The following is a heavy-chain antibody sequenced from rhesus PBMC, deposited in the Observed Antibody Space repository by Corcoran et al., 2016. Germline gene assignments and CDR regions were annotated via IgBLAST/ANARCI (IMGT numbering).Heavy chain of an antibody. D-gene: IGHD4-4*01. J-gene: IGHJ4*01. Sequence: QVQLQESGPGLVKPSETLSLTCAVSGYAISSGYYWGWIRPPPGKRLEYIGYISVSSWSTYYTPSLKRRVTISRDTPKNQFSLKLSSVTAADTAVYYCARPGSFSFDYWGQGVLVTVSS. CDR1: GYAISSGYY. V-gene: IGHV4-99*01. CDR3: ARPGSFSFDY. CDR2: ISVSSWST.